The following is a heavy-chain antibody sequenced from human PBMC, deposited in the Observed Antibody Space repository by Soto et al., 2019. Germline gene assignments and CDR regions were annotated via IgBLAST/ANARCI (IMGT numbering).Heavy chain of an antibody. CDR3: AKMAVTTCFDY. Sequence: XGSLRLSCSAAGVTLSSYATSWVRQAPGKGLEWVSAISGSGGSTYYADSVKGRFTISRDNSKNTLYLQMNSLRAEDTAVYYCAKMAVTTCFDYWGQGDLVTVSS. CDR1: GVTLSSYA. V-gene: IGHV3-23*01. J-gene: IGHJ4*02. D-gene: IGHD4-17*01. CDR2: ISGSGGST.